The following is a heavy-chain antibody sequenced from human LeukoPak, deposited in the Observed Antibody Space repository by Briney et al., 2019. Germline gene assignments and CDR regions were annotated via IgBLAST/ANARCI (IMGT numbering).Heavy chain of an antibody. J-gene: IGHJ4*02. Sequence: GGFLRLSCAASGFTFSSYWMHWVRQAPGKGLVWVSRINSDGSSTTYADSVKGRFTISRDNAKNTLYLQMNSLRAEDTAVYYCARVPSTQWLVYYFDYWGQGTLVTVSS. CDR2: INSDGSST. V-gene: IGHV3-74*01. CDR1: GFTFSSYW. D-gene: IGHD6-19*01. CDR3: ARVPSTQWLVYYFDY.